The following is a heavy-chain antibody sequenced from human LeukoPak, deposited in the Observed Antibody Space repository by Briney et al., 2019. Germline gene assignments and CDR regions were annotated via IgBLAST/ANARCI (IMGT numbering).Heavy chain of an antibody. V-gene: IGHV4-59*01. CDR3: ARSPYGGNPLDY. J-gene: IGHJ4*02. CDR2: ISYSGST. D-gene: IGHD4-23*01. Sequence: SETLSLTCTVSGGPFTSYYWNWIRQPPGKGLEWIGYISYSGSTNYNPSLKSRVTISVDTSKNQFSLKLSSVTAADTAVYYCARSPYGGNPLDYWGQGTLVTVSS. CDR1: GGPFTSYY.